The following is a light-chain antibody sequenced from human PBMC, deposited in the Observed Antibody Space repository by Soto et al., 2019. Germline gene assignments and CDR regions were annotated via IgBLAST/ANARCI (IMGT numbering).Light chain of an antibody. CDR2: QAS. Sequence: DIQMTQSPSSLSASGGDRVTITCRASQSITPWLAWYQQKPGKVPKLLIYQASSLESGVPLRFSGSASGTEFTLTINSLQPDDFATYYCQHYNRYSATFGQGTRLEIK. V-gene: IGKV1-5*03. CDR3: QHYNRYSAT. J-gene: IGKJ5*01. CDR1: QSITPW.